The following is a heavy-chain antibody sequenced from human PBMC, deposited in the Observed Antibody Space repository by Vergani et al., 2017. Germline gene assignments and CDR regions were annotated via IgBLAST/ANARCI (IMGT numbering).Heavy chain of an antibody. V-gene: IGHV3-23*04. CDR3: AKVGRSEVAGTFGAFDI. D-gene: IGHD6-19*01. Sequence: VQLVESGGGLVQPGGSLRLSCEASGFSFPGYAMSWVRQAPGKGLEWVSTLSASDRRTHYADYVKGRFTISRDNSKNTLFLHMNSLRPEDTAVYYCAKVGRSEVAGTFGAFDIWGQGTMVTVSS. CDR1: GFSFPGYA. J-gene: IGHJ3*02. CDR2: LSASDRRT.